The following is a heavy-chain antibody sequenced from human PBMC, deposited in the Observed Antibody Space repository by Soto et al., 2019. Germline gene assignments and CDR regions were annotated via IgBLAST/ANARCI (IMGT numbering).Heavy chain of an antibody. CDR3: AKVDRYDYIWGSYRANDAFDI. CDR1: VFTFSSYA. CDR2: ISGSGGST. Sequence: PGGSLRLSCAASVFTFSSYAMSWVRQAPGKGLEWVSAISGSGGSTYYADSVKGRFTISRDNSKNTLYLQMNSLRAEDTAVYYCAKVDRYDYIWGSYRANDAFDIWGQGTIVTVSS. J-gene: IGHJ3*02. D-gene: IGHD3-16*02. V-gene: IGHV3-23*01.